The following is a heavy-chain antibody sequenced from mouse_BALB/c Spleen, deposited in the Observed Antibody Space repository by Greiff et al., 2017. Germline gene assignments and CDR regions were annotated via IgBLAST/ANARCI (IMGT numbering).Heavy chain of an antibody. CDR3: ARERQLGTLAMDY. Sequence: VKLMESGPGLVAPSQSLSITCTVSGFSLTSYGVHWVRQPPGKGLEWLGVIWAGGSTNYNSALMSRLSISKDNSKSQVFLKMNSLQTDDTAMYYCARERQLGTLAMDYWGQGTSVTVSS. J-gene: IGHJ4*01. CDR1: GFSLTSYG. V-gene: IGHV2-9*02. D-gene: IGHD3-1*01. CDR2: IWAGGST.